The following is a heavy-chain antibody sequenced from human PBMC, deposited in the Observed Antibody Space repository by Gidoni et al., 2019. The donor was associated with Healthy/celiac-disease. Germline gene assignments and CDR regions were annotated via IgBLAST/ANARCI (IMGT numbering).Heavy chain of an antibody. CDR2: IWYDGSNK. V-gene: IGHV3-33*01. Sequence: QVQLVESGGGVVQPGRSLRLSCPASGFTFSSYGMHWVRQAPGKGLEWVAVIWYDGSNKYYADSVKGRFTISRDNSKNTLYLQMNSLRAEDTAVYYCARVSRGWDQDVWGQGTTVTVSS. D-gene: IGHD6-19*01. CDR3: ARVSRGWDQDV. CDR1: GFTFSSYG. J-gene: IGHJ6*02.